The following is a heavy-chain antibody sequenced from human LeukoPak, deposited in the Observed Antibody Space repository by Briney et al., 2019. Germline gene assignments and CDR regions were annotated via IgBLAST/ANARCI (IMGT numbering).Heavy chain of an antibody. V-gene: IGHV3-9*03. CDR3: AKVGYDSSVGYYYYYMDV. CDR1: GFTFDDYA. D-gene: IGHD3-22*01. Sequence: GGSLRLSCAASGFTFDDYAMHWVRQAPGKGLEWVSGISWNSGSIGYADSVKGRFTISRDNAKNSLYLQMNGLRAEDMALYYCAKVGYDSSVGYYYYYMDVWGKGTTVTVSS. J-gene: IGHJ6*03. CDR2: ISWNSGSI.